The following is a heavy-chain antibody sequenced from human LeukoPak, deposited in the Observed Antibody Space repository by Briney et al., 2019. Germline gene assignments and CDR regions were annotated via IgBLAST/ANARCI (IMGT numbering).Heavy chain of an antibody. Sequence: SVKVSCKASGGTFSSYAISWVRQAPGQGLEWMGGIIPIFGTANYAQKLQGRVTITADESTSTAYMELSSLRSEDTAVYYCARVLRDDYVWGSYRSVFDYWGQGTLVTVSS. D-gene: IGHD3-16*02. CDR3: ARVLRDDYVWGSYRSVFDY. CDR1: GGTFSSYA. J-gene: IGHJ4*02. CDR2: IIPIFGTA. V-gene: IGHV1-69*13.